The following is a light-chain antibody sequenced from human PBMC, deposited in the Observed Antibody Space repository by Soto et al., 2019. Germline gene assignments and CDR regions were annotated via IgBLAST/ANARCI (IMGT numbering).Light chain of an antibody. V-gene: IGLV1-47*01. CDR1: SSNVGSNY. Sequence: QTALTPPTSASWTPGDRVTISCSGSSSNVGSNYVYWYQQLPGTAPKLLVYRNNQRPSGVPDRFSGSKSGTSASLAISGLRSEDEADYYCAAWDDSLSGFFVFGTGTKVTVL. CDR3: AAWDDSLSGFFV. J-gene: IGLJ1*01. CDR2: RNN.